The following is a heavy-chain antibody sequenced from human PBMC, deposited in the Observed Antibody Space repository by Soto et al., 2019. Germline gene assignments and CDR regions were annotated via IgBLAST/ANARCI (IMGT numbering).Heavy chain of an antibody. CDR3: AREITLRRMGMDV. CDR1: GGTFSSYA. CDR2: IIPIFGTA. D-gene: IGHD3-16*01. J-gene: IGHJ6*02. V-gene: IGHV1-69*13. Sequence: SVKVSCKASGGTFSSYAISWVRQAPGQGLEWMGGIIPIFGTANYAQKFQGRVKITADESTSTAYMELSSLRSEDTAVYYCAREITLRRMGMDVWGQGTTVTVSS.